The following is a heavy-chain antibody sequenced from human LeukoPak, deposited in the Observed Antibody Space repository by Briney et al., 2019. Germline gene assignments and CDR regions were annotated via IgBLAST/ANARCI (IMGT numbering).Heavy chain of an antibody. Sequence: ASVKVSCKASGYTFTSYYMHWVRQAPGQGLEWMGIINPSGGSTSYAQKFQGRVTMTRDTSTSTAYMELRSLRSDDTAVYYCARLTSDYTFDYWGQGTLVTVSS. CDR3: ARLTSDYTFDY. CDR1: GYTFTSYY. J-gene: IGHJ4*02. CDR2: INPSGGST. V-gene: IGHV1-46*01. D-gene: IGHD4-11*01.